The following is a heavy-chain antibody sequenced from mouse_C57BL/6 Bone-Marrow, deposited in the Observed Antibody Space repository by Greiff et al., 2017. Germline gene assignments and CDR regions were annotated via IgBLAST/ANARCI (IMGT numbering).Heavy chain of an antibody. V-gene: IGHV1-50*01. J-gene: IGHJ3*01. CDR3: ARDDYARIAY. CDR2: IDPSDSYT. Sequence: VQLQQPGAELVKPGASVKLSCKASGYTFTSYWMQWVKQRPGQGLEWIGEIDPSDSYTNYNPKFKGKATLTVDTSSSTAYMQLSSLTSEDSAVYYCARDDYARIAYWGQGTLVTVSA. D-gene: IGHD2-4*01. CDR1: GYTFTSYW.